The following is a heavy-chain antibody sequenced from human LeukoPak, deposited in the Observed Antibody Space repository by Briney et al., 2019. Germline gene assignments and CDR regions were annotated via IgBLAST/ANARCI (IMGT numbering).Heavy chain of an antibody. V-gene: IGHV3-53*01. D-gene: IGHD6-19*01. J-gene: IGHJ4*02. CDR2: IYSDGNT. CDR1: GFTVSSAY. CDR3: ARAPSGWYFDS. Sequence: GGSLRLSCAASGFTVSSAYISWVRQAPGEGLEWLSAIYSDGNTYYADSVKGRFTIFRDNSKSMLYLQMNSLRADDTAVYYCARAPSGWYFDSWGQGTLVTVSS.